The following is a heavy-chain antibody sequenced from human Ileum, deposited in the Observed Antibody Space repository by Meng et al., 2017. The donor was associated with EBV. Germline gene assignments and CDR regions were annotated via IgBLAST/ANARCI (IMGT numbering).Heavy chain of an antibody. Sequence: QGSCPGLVKPSETLSFTCSVSGGSISSSNYCWGWIRQPPGKGLEWIQSICYTDYTYYNPSLKSRVTISADKSKNQFSLRLNSLTAADTAVYYCAMGPDYAKTGYWGQGTLVTVSS. CDR3: AMGPDYAKTGY. J-gene: IGHJ4*02. CDR2: ICYTDYT. CDR1: GGSISSSNYC. D-gene: IGHD4-17*01. V-gene: IGHV4-39*01.